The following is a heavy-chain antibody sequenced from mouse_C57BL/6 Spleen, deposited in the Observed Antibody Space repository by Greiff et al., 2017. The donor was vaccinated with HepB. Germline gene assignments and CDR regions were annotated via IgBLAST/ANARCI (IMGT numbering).Heavy chain of an antibody. J-gene: IGHJ1*03. CDR3: ARRGYYYGSSSYFDV. CDR2: INPNNGGT. CDR1: GYTFTDYN. V-gene: IGHV1-18*01. Sequence: EVQGVESGPELVKPGASVKIPCKASGYTFTDYNMDWVKQSHGKSLEWIGDINPNNGGTIYNQKFKGKATLTVDKSSSTAYMELRSLTSEDTAVYYCARRGYYYGSSSYFDVWGTGTTVTVSS. D-gene: IGHD1-1*01.